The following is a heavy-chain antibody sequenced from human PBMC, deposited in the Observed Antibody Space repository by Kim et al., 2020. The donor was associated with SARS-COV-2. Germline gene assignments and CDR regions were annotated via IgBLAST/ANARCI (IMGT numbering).Heavy chain of an antibody. CDR2: IWYDGSNK. V-gene: IGHV3-33*08. D-gene: IGHD5-18*01. CDR3: ARMGGDLQDTAMADFDY. CDR1: GFTFSSYG. Sequence: GGSLRLSCAASGFTFSSYGMHWVRQAPGKGLEWVAVIWYDGSNKYYADSVKGRFTISRDNSKNTLYLQMNSLRAEDTAVYYCARMGGDLQDTAMADFDYWGQGTLVTVSS. J-gene: IGHJ4*02.